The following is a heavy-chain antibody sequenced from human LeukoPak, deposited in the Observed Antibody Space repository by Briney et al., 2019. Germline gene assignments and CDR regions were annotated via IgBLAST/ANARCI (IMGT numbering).Heavy chain of an antibody. CDR1: GFTFSSYW. CDR2: IKQDGSEK. V-gene: IGHV3-7*01. J-gene: IGHJ6*03. D-gene: IGHD6-19*01. CDR3: ARAKTGYSSGWYGGSLVYYYYMDV. Sequence: GGSLRLSCAASGFTFSSYWMSWVRQAPGKGPEWVANIKQDGSEKYQVDSVKGRFTISRDNAKNSLYLQMNSLRAEDTAVYYCARAKTGYSSGWYGGSLVYYYYMDVWGKGTTVTVSS.